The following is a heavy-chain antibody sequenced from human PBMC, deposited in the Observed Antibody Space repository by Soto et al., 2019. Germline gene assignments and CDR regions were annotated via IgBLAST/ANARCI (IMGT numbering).Heavy chain of an antibody. CDR1: GFTFSSYA. D-gene: IGHD6-19*01. V-gene: IGHV3-23*01. CDR3: AKYPVAGTRGYFQH. J-gene: IGHJ1*01. CDR2: ISGSGGST. Sequence: EVQLLESGGGLVQPGGSLRLSCAASGFTFSSYAMSWDRQAPGKGLEWVSAISGSGGSTYYADSVKGRFTISRDNSKNMLYLQMNSLRAEDTAVYYCAKYPVAGTRGYFQHWGQGTLVTVSS.